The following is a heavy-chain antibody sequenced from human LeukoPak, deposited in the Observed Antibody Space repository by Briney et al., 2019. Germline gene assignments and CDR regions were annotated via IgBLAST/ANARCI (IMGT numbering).Heavy chain of an antibody. Sequence: GASVKVSCKASGYTFTSYGISWVRQAPGQGLEWMGWISAYSGGTNYAQKFQGRVTMTRDTSISTAYMELSRLRSDDTAVYYCARGSLAARLLVGTLGYWGQGTLVTVSS. CDR2: ISAYSGGT. J-gene: IGHJ4*02. CDR3: ARGSLAARLLVGTLGY. CDR1: GYTFTSYG. D-gene: IGHD6-6*01. V-gene: IGHV1-2*02.